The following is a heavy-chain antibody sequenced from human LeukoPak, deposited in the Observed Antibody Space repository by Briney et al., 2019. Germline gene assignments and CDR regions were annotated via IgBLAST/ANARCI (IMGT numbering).Heavy chain of an antibody. V-gene: IGHV4-34*01. J-gene: IGHJ3*02. Sequence: GSLRLSCAASGFTFSDSWMSWVRQAPGKGLEWIGEINHSGSTNYNPSLKSRVTISVDTSKNQFSLKLSSVTAADTAVYYCARHRRLVRKAAMVRGVNDAFDIWGQGTLVTVSS. CDR1: GFTFSDSW. D-gene: IGHD3-10*01. CDR2: INHSGST. CDR3: ARHRRLVRKAAMVRGVNDAFDI.